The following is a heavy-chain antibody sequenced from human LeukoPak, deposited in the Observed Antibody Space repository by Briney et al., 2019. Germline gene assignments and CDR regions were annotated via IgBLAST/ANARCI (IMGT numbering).Heavy chain of an antibody. CDR1: GFTFSSYE. Sequence: GGSLRLSCAASGFTFSSYEMNWARQAPGKGLEWVSYIGSSGTTIYYADSVKGRFTISRDNAKNSLYLQMNSLRAEDTAVYYCARPDGDYYYGSGSYFHYWGQGTLVTVSS. CDR3: ARPDGDYYYGSGSYFHY. J-gene: IGHJ4*02. D-gene: IGHD3-10*01. CDR2: IGSSGTTI. V-gene: IGHV3-48*03.